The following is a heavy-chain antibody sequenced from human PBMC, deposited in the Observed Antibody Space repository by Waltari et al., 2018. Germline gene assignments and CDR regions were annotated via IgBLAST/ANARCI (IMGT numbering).Heavy chain of an antibody. V-gene: IGHV3-30*18. CDR1: GFAFRSFG. Sequence: QVQLVESGGGVVQPGRSLRLSLAASGFAFRSFGMHWVRQAPGQGRESVAVISYDGSKKYYADSVKGRFTISRDNSNDTLYLQMNTLRPEDTAVYYCAKDGFLEYLYSVFDSWGQGTLVSVSS. CDR2: ISYDGSKK. CDR3: AKDGFLEYLYSVFDS. D-gene: IGHD3-3*01. J-gene: IGHJ4*02.